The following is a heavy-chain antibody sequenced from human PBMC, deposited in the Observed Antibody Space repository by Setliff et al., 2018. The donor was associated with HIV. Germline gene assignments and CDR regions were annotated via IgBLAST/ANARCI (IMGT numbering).Heavy chain of an antibody. CDR1: GYSFPNYW. Sequence: GESLKISCKGSGYSFPNYWIGWVRQMPGKGLEWMGIIYPDDSDTRYSPSFQGQVTISADKSISTAYLHWSSLKASDTAMYYCARIWFGAQDAFDIWGQGTMVTVSS. V-gene: IGHV5-51*01. J-gene: IGHJ3*02. D-gene: IGHD3-10*01. CDR3: ARIWFGAQDAFDI. CDR2: IYPDDSDT.